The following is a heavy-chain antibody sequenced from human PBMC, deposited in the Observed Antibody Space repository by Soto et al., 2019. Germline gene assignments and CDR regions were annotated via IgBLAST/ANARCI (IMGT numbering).Heavy chain of an antibody. CDR3: ARSKDDGSSWYKSLGY. J-gene: IGHJ4*02. V-gene: IGHV3-64*01. Sequence: GSLRLSCAASGFTFSSYTMHWVRLAPGKGLESVSAISPNGSSTYYSHSVKGRFTISRDNSKYTLYLQMGSLRSEDMAVYYCARSKDDGSSWYKSLGYWGLGILVTVSS. CDR2: ISPNGSST. D-gene: IGHD6-13*01. CDR1: GFTFSSYT.